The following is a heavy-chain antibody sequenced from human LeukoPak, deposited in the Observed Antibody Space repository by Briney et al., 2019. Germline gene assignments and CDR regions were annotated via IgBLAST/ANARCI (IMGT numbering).Heavy chain of an antibody. CDR3: ARGTIRMGIDY. J-gene: IGHJ4*02. CDR2: IYYSGST. CDR1: GGSISTSSYY. V-gene: IGHV4-39*07. Sequence: SETLSLTCTVSGGSISTSSYYWGWILQPPGKGLECIGNIYYSGSTYYNPSLKSRVTISVDTSKNQFSLKLSSVTAADTAVYYCARGTIRMGIDYWGQGTLVTVSS. D-gene: IGHD2-21*01.